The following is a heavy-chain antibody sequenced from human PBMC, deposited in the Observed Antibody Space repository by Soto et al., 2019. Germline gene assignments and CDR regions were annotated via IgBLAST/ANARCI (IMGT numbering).Heavy chain of an antibody. Sequence: EVQLVESGGGLVQPGGSLRLSCAASGFTFSSYWMSWVRQAPGKGLEWVANINQDGSEKYYVDSVKGRFTISRDNAKNSLYLQMNSLRVEDTAVYYCARDGPQGAQWTGRLIDYWGQGTLVTVSS. D-gene: IGHD3-10*01. CDR1: GFTFSSYW. CDR3: ARDGPQGAQWTGRLIDY. CDR2: INQDGSEK. J-gene: IGHJ4*02. V-gene: IGHV3-7*01.